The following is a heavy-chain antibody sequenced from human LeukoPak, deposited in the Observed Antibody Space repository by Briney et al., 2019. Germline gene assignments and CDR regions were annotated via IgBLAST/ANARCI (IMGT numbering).Heavy chain of an antibody. V-gene: IGHV4-34*01. CDR1: GGSFSGYY. Sequence: PSETLSLTCVVYGGSFSGYYWSWIRQPPGKGLEWIGEIDQSGTTNYNPSLKSRVTISIDTSKKQFSLTPTSMTAADTAVYYCARVPHYYFGYGYFDTWGQGTRVTVSS. D-gene: IGHD3-10*01. J-gene: IGHJ4*02. CDR3: ARVPHYYFGYGYFDT. CDR2: IDQSGTT.